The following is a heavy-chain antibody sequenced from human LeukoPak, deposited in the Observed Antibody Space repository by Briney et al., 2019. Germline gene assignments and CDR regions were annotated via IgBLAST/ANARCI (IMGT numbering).Heavy chain of an antibody. J-gene: IGHJ3*02. CDR2: IRSTGSNI. Sequence: PGGSLRLSCAASGFTFSDYYMSWIRQAPGKGLEWVSYIRSTGSNIYYADSVKGRFTISRDNSKNTLYLQMNSLRAEDTAVYYCARADEVLRYFDWPVDAFDIWGQGTMVTVSS. D-gene: IGHD3-9*01. CDR1: GFTFSDYY. V-gene: IGHV3-11*04. CDR3: ARADEVLRYFDWPVDAFDI.